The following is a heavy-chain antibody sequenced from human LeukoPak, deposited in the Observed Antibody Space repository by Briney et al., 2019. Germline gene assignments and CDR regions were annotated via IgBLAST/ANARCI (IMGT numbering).Heavy chain of an antibody. CDR2: ITGSGAKT. J-gene: IGHJ4*02. CDR3: AKGRGLFPSSNDY. CDR1: GFTSSSYA. D-gene: IGHD3-10*01. Sequence: GGSLRLSCAASGFTSSSYAMSWVCQAPGKGLEWVSSITGSGAKTYYADSVKGRFTISRDDSKRILYLQMNSLRAEDTAVYYCAKGRGLFPSSNDYWGQGTLVTVSS. V-gene: IGHV3-23*01.